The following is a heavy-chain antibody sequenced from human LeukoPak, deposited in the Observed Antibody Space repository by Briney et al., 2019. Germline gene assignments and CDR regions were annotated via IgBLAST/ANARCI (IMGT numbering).Heavy chain of an antibody. CDR3: AKDRSRPWEVTKDYYYGMDV. CDR2: ISYDGSNK. Sequence: GGSLRLSCAASGFTFSSYGMHWVRQAPGKGLEWVAVISYDGSNKYYADTVKGRFTISRDNSKNTLYLQMNSLRAEDTAVYYCAKDRSRPWEVTKDYYYGMDVWGQGTTVTVSS. J-gene: IGHJ6*02. CDR1: GFTFSSYG. V-gene: IGHV3-30*18. D-gene: IGHD4-17*01.